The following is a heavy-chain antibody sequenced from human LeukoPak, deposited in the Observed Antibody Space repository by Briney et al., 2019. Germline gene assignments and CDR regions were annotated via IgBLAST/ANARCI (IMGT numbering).Heavy chain of an antibody. CDR3: AKDTSAGYSNSWSDY. V-gene: IGHV3-9*01. CDR2: ISWNSYGR. D-gene: IGHD6-13*01. Sequence: GRSLRLSCAASGFTFDGYAMHWVRQAPGKGLEWVSGISWNSYGRGYADSVRGRFTISRDNAKNSLYLQMNSLRAEDTAFYYCAKDTSAGYSNSWSDYWGQGTLVTVSS. J-gene: IGHJ4*02. CDR1: GFTFDGYA.